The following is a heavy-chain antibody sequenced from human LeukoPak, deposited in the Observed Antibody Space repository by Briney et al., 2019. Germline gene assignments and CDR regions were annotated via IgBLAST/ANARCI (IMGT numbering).Heavy chain of an antibody. V-gene: IGHV3-30-3*01. CDR1: GFTFSSYA. J-gene: IGHJ4*02. D-gene: IGHD3-10*01. CDR3: ARGPDYYGSGSYYKISLDLDY. Sequence: GGSLRLSCAASGFTFSSYAMHWVRQAPGKGLEWVAVISYDGSNKYYADSVKGRFTISRDNSKNTLYLQMNSLRAEDTAVYYCARGPDYYGSGSYYKISLDLDYWGQGTLVTVSS. CDR2: ISYDGSNK.